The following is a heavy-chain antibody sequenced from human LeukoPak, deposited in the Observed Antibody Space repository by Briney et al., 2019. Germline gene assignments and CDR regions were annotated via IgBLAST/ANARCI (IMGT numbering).Heavy chain of an antibody. Sequence: PSETLSLTCTVSGGSISNYYWSWIRQPAGKGLEWIGRIYTSVTTNYNPSLRRRVTMSVDTSKNQFSLKLSSVTAADTAVYYCARQGGGSWVDSRPWGFFDYWGQGTLVTVSS. CDR3: ARQGGGSWVDSRPWGFFDY. D-gene: IGHD2-15*01. CDR1: GGSISNYY. J-gene: IGHJ4*02. CDR2: IYTSVTT. V-gene: IGHV4-4*07.